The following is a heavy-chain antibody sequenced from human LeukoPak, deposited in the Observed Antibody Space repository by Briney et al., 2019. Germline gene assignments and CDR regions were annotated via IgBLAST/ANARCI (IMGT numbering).Heavy chain of an antibody. CDR2: ISYDGSNK. Sequence: GGSLRLSCAASGFTFSSYAMHWVRQAPGKGLEWVAVISYDGSNKYYADSVKGRFTISRDNSKNTLYLQMNSLRAEDTAVYYCARSIAVAGFYYFDYWGQGTLVTVSS. CDR1: GFTFSSYA. CDR3: ARSIAVAGFYYFDY. J-gene: IGHJ4*02. V-gene: IGHV3-30-3*01. D-gene: IGHD6-19*01.